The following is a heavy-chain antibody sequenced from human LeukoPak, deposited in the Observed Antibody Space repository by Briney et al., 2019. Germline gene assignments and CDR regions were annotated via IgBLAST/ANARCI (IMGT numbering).Heavy chain of an antibody. CDR1: GGSISSYH. Sequence: SETLSLTCTVSGGSISSYHWSWIRQPPGKGLEWIGCISYSGSTNYNPSLKSRVTISVDTSKNQFSLKLSSVTAADTAVYYCARPMVRGVNDAFDIWGQGTMVTVSS. CDR2: ISYSGST. V-gene: IGHV4-59*08. D-gene: IGHD3-10*01. J-gene: IGHJ3*02. CDR3: ARPMVRGVNDAFDI.